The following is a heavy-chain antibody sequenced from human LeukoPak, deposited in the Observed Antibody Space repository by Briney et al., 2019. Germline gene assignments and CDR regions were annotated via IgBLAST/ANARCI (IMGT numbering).Heavy chain of an antibody. Sequence: GGSLRLSCAASGFTFSDYYMSWIRQAPGKGREWVSYISSSGSTIYYADSVKGRFTISRDNAKNSLYLQMNSLRAEDTAVYYCARDRDFWSGYFDFWGQGTLVTVSS. CDR3: ARDRDFWSGYFDF. J-gene: IGHJ4*02. V-gene: IGHV3-11*04. CDR1: GFTFSDYY. CDR2: ISSSGSTI. D-gene: IGHD3-3*01.